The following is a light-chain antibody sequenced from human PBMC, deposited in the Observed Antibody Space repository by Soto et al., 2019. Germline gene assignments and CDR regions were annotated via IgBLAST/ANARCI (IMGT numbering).Light chain of an antibody. Sequence: EIVMTQSPATLSVSPGGTATLSCRASQGLGSRLAWYQQKPGQAPRLLIYDASTMATGVPDRFSGSESETEFTLTISSLQSEDFAVYYCQHYHGWVKAFGQGTKLEIK. CDR2: DAS. CDR3: QHYHGWVKA. CDR1: QGLGSR. V-gene: IGKV3-15*01. J-gene: IGKJ2*01.